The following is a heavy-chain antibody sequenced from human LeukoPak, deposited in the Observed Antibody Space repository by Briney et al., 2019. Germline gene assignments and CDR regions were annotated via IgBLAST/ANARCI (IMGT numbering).Heavy chain of an antibody. D-gene: IGHD3-9*01. CDR1: GFPFTTYA. CDR2: ISGRGGRT. Sequence: GGSLRLSCAASGFPFTTYAMSWVRQAPGKGLEWASAISGRGGRTYYADSVKGRFTISRDNSENTLYLQMNRLRADDTAIYYCAKSTWFDYFDYWGQGTLVTVSS. CDR3: AKSTWFDYFDY. V-gene: IGHV3-23*01. J-gene: IGHJ4*02.